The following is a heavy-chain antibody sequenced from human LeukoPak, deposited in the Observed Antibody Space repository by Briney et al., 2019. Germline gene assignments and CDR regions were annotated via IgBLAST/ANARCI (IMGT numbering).Heavy chain of an antibody. CDR3: ARDSPNEGILWWSIDY. CDR1: GFTFNDYA. J-gene: IGHJ4*02. V-gene: IGHV3-9*01. Sequence: GGSLRLSCAASGFTFNDYAMHWVRQGPGKGLEWVSGISWNSGSIGYVDSVKGRFTISRDNAKNSLYLQMNSLRAEDTAVYYCARDSPNEGILWWSIDYWGQGTLVTVSS. D-gene: IGHD2-21*01. CDR2: ISWNSGSI.